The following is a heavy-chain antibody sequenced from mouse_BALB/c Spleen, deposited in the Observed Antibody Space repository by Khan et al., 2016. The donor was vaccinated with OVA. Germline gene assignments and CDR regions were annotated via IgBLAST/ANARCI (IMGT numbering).Heavy chain of an antibody. CDR3: ASELGRYYAMAY. Sequence: EVQLQESGPGLVKPSQFLSRTCTVAGYSITSDYAWNWLRQFPGNKLDGMGDISYSDSTVSNPYLKSRLPITRNTSKTPSVLQLNSVTTEDTATYYSASELGRYYAMAYWGQGTSVTVS. CDR2: ISYSDST. J-gene: IGHJ4*01. D-gene: IGHD4-1*01. V-gene: IGHV3-2*02. CDR1: GYSITSDYA.